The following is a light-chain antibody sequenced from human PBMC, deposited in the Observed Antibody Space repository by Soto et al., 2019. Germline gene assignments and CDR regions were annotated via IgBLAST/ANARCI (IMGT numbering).Light chain of an antibody. J-gene: IGLJ3*02. CDR2: DDY. CDR3: QVWDSSADYWV. CDR1: NIGSKS. Sequence: SYELTQPPSVSVAPGQTARITCGGNNIGSKSVHWCQQKPGQAPVLVVYDDYDRPSGIPERFSGSNSGNTATLTISRLEAGDEADYYCQVWDSSADYWVFGGGTKLTVL. V-gene: IGLV3-21*02.